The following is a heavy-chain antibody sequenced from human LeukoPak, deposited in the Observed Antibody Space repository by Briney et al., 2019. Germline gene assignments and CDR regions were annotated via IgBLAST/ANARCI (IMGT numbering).Heavy chain of an antibody. CDR2: INPNSGGT. CDR1: GYTFTGYY. V-gene: IGHV1-2*02. D-gene: IGHD2-2*02. J-gene: IGHJ4*02. CDR3: ARGTSIVVVPAAIRDLDY. Sequence: GASVKVSCKASGYTFTGYYMHWVRQAPGQGLEWMGWINPNSGGTNYAQKFQGRVTMTRDTSISTAYMEMSRLRSDDTAMYYCARGTSIVVVPAAIRDLDYWGQGTLVTVSS.